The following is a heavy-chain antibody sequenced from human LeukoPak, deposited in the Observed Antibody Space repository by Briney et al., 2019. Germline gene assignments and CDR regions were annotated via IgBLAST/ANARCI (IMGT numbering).Heavy chain of an antibody. CDR3: TRDIVYLQLEY. CDR1: GFAFPNYW. CDR2: IGKDGSEK. V-gene: IGHV3-7*01. Sequence: PGRSLRLSCAASGFAFPNYWMVWVRQAPGKGLEPVASIGKDGSEKSYVDSVKGRFTISRDNARNSLYLQMSSLRVEDTAVYYCTRDIVYLQLEYWGQGALVTVSS. J-gene: IGHJ4*02. D-gene: IGHD2-15*01.